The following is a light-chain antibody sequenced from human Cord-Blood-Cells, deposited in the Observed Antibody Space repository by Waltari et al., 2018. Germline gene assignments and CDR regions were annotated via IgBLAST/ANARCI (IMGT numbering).Light chain of an antibody. V-gene: IGKV4-1*01. CDR3: QQYYSTPMYT. J-gene: IGKJ2*01. CDR2: WAS. Sequence: DIVMTQSPDSLAVSLGERATINCKSSQSVLYSSNNKNYLAWYQQKPGQPPKLLIYWASTRDSGVPDRFSGSGSGTDFTLTISSLQAEDVEVYYCQQYYSTPMYTFGQGTKLEIK. CDR1: QSVLYSSNNKNY.